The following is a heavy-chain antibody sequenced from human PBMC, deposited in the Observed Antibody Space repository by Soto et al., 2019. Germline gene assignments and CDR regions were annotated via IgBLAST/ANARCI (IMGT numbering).Heavy chain of an antibody. CDR2: ITSRGTYI. J-gene: IGHJ4*02. D-gene: IGHD3-10*01. Sequence: EVQLVESGGGLVKPGGSLRLSCAASGFTFINYSMNWVRQAPGKGLEWVSSITSRGTYIYYADSVEGRFTISRDNAKNSLFLQMNSLRAEDTAVYFCATAPTNFFGSGSHLDYWGQGTLVTVSP. CDR3: ATAPTNFFGSGSHLDY. V-gene: IGHV3-21*01. CDR1: GFTFINYS.